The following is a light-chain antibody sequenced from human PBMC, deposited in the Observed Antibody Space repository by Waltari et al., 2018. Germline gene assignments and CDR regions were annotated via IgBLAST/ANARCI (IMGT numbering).Light chain of an antibody. CDR3: QFWDTTSDRVV. CDR1: HGGSKS. CDR2: DDT. Sequence: SYVLTQPPSPSVATGETARITCGGAHGGSKSVHWYQQKPGQAPLLVVYDDTARPSGIPDRFSASNSGNTATWTISRVENGDEADYYCQFWDTTSDRVVFGGGTKLTVL. J-gene: IGLJ2*01. V-gene: IGLV3-21*02.